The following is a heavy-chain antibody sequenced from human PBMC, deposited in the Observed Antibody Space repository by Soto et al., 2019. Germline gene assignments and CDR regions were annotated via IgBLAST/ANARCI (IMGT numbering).Heavy chain of an antibody. D-gene: IGHD5-18*01. CDR3: AIGPIVDTAMVGWYFDL. CDR2: IIPIWGTA. J-gene: IGHJ2*01. Sequence: QVQLVQSGAEVKKPGSSVKVSCKASGGTFSSYAISWVRQAPGQGLEWMGGIIPIWGTANYAQKFQGRVTITADESTSTAYMELSSLRSEDTAVYYCAIGPIVDTAMVGWYFDLWGRGTLVTVSS. CDR1: GGTFSSYA. V-gene: IGHV1-69*01.